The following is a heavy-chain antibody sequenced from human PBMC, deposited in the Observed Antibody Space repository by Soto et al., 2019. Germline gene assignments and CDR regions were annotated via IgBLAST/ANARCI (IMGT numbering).Heavy chain of an antibody. Sequence: PGGSLRLSCAASGFTFSSYGMHWVCQAPGKGLEWVAVISYDGSNKYYADSVKGRFTISRDNSKNTLYLQMNSLRAEDTAVYYCAKERDTAMANEIDYWGQGTLVTVSS. D-gene: IGHD5-18*01. V-gene: IGHV3-30*18. CDR3: AKERDTAMANEIDY. J-gene: IGHJ4*02. CDR2: ISYDGSNK. CDR1: GFTFSSYG.